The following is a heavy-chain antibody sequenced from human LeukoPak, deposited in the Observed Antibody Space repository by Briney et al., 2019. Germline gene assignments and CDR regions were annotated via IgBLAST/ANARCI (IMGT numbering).Heavy chain of an antibody. D-gene: IGHD6-19*01. Sequence: SETLSLTCTVSGGSISSSSYYWGWIRQPPGKGLEWIGEINHSGSTNYNPSLKSRVTISVDTSKNQFSLKLSSVTAADTAVYYCARVSRDSSGWYATNYFDYWGQGTLVTVSS. J-gene: IGHJ4*02. CDR3: ARVSRDSSGWYATNYFDY. CDR1: GGSISSSSYY. CDR2: INHSGST. V-gene: IGHV4-39*07.